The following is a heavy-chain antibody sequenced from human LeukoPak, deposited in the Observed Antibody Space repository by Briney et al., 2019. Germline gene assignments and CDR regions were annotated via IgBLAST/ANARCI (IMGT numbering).Heavy chain of an antibody. V-gene: IGHV3-23*01. CDR2: LTLSGTNT. CDR3: AKDSPLRTSYHGYFDY. J-gene: IGHJ4*02. Sequence: QSGGSLRLSCAASGFTFSSYAMSWVRQAPGKGLEWVSALTLSGTNTHYADSVKGRFTISRDVSKNTLYLQMNTLRAEDTAVYYCAKDSPLRTSYHGYFDYWGQGTLVTVSS. CDR1: GFTFSSYA. D-gene: IGHD3-16*01.